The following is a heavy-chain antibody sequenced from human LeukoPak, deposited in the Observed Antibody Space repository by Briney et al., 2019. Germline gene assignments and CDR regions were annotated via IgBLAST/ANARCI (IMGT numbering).Heavy chain of an antibody. J-gene: IGHJ4*02. CDR2: ISGSGGST. CDR3: AKVIYGSGSYYNDY. V-gene: IGHV3-23*01. Sequence: GGSLRLSCAASGFTFSSYAMSWVRQAPGKGLEWVSAISGSGGSTYYADSVEGRFTISRDNSKNTLYLQMNSLRAEDTAVYYCAKVIYGSGSYYNDYWGQGTLVTVSS. D-gene: IGHD3-10*01. CDR1: GFTFSSYA.